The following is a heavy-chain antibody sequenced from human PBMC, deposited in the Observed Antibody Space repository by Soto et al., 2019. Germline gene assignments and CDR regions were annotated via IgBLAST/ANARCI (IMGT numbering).Heavy chain of an antibody. Sequence: GGSLRLSSAASGFTFSSYAMSWVRQTPGRGLEWVSAISGSGGSTYYADSVKGRFTISRDNSKNTLYLQMNSLRAEDTAVYYCAKGVTGGFCGGDCYGYFDYWGQGTLVTVSS. J-gene: IGHJ4*02. D-gene: IGHD2-21*01. CDR1: GFTFSSYA. CDR2: ISGSGGST. CDR3: AKGVTGGFCGGDCYGYFDY. V-gene: IGHV3-23*01.